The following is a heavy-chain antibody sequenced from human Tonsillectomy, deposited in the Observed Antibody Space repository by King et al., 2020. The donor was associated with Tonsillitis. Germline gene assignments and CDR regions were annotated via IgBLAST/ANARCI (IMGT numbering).Heavy chain of an antibody. CDR3: ARVSSNYSLNY. V-gene: IGHV3-74*01. J-gene: IGHJ4*02. CDR1: GFTFSSYW. Sequence: VQLVESGGGLVQPGGSLRLSCAASGFTFSSYWMHWVRRAPGKGRVWVSRINSDGSSTIYAGSVKGRFTISRDNAKNKLYLQMNSVRAEDTAVYYCARVSSNYSLNYWGQGTLVTVSS. D-gene: IGHD4-11*01. CDR2: INSDGSST.